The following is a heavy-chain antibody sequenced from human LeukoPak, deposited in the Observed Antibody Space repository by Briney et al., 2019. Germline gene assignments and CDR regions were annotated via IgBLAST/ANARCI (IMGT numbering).Heavy chain of an antibody. CDR3: ARGRFSGLPRATTSQFDY. J-gene: IGHJ4*02. CDR2: IKDSGSP. D-gene: IGHD6-19*01. CDR1: GGSFSGYS. V-gene: IGHV4-34*01. Sequence: SETLSLTCAVYGGSFSGYSWTWIRQPPGKGLEWIGEIKDSGSPTFNPSLKSRVTMSVDTSNNQFSVRLSSLTAADTAVYYCARGRFSGLPRATTSQFDYWGQGTLLTVSS.